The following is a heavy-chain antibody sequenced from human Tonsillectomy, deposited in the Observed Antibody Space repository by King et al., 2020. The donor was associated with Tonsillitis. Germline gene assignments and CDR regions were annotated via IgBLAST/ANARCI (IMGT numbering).Heavy chain of an antibody. CDR2: ISWNSGSI. Sequence: VQLVQSGGGLVQPGRSLRLSCAASGFTFDDYAMHWVRHAPGKGLEWVSGISWNSGSIGYADSVKGRFTISRDNAKNSLYLQMNSLRAEDTALYYCAKDITATVPSQDYCGQGTLVTVSS. D-gene: IGHD4-11*01. CDR1: GFTFDDYA. J-gene: IGHJ4*02. CDR3: AKDITATVPSQDY. V-gene: IGHV3-9*01.